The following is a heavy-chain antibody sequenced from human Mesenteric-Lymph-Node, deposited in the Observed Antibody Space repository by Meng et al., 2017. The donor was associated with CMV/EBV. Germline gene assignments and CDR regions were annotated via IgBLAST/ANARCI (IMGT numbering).Heavy chain of an antibody. V-gene: IGHV3-7*03. CDR2: IKQDGSDK. D-gene: IGHD2-2*01. Sequence: GGSLRLSCAASGFTFSSYWMSWVRQAPGKGLEWVANIKQDGSDKYFVDSVKGRFTIPRDNSKNTLFLQMNSLRAEDTAVYYCAKEYCSSTSCFYEAIDIWGQGTMVTVSS. CDR3: AKEYCSSTSCFYEAIDI. J-gene: IGHJ3*02. CDR1: GFTFSSYW.